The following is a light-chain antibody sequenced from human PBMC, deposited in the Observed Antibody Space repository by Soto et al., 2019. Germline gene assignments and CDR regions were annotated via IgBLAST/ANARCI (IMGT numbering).Light chain of an antibody. CDR3: QQYGSSPVT. CDR1: QSVSSNY. Sequence: EIVLTQSPGTLSLSPVEGATLSCMASQSVSSNYLAWYQQKPGQAPRLLIYGASSRATGIPDRFSGSGSGTDFTLTISRLEPEDFAVYFCQQYGSSPVTFGQGTKVDI. V-gene: IGKV3-20*01. J-gene: IGKJ1*01. CDR2: GAS.